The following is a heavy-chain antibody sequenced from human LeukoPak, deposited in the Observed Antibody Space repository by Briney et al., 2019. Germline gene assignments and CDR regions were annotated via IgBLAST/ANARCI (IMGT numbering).Heavy chain of an antibody. CDR1: GFTFSDYY. J-gene: IGHJ4*02. V-gene: IGHV4-38-2*01. CDR3: ASLNPAYYDSSGYSYFDY. Sequence: LRLSCAASGFTFSDYYMSWIRQPPGKGLEWIGSIYYSGSTYYNPSLKSRVTISVDKSKNQFSLKLSSVTAADTAVYYCASLNPAYYDSSGYSYFDYWGQGTLVTVSS. D-gene: IGHD3-22*01. CDR2: IYYSGST.